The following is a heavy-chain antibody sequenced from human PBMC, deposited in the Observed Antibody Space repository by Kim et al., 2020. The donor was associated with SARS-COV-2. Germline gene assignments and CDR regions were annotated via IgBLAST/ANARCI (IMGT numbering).Heavy chain of an antibody. J-gene: IGHJ4*02. Sequence: KYSQKFQGRVTITRDTSASTAYMELSSLRSEDTAVYYCARAGIAVAGRDYWGQGTLVTVSS. V-gene: IGHV1-3*01. CDR3: ARAGIAVAGRDY. D-gene: IGHD6-19*01.